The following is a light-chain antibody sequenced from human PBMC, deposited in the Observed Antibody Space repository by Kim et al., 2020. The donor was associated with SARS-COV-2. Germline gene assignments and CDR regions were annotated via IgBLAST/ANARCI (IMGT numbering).Light chain of an antibody. CDR1: QSISNY. V-gene: IGKV1-39*01. CDR2: AAS. Sequence: DIHMTQSPSSLSASVGDRVTITCRASQSISNYLNWYQQKPGKAPKLLIYAASTLQSGVPSRFSGSGSGTDFTLTISSLQPEDFATYYCHQSDSLPLTFGGGTKV. J-gene: IGKJ4*01. CDR3: HQSDSLPLT.